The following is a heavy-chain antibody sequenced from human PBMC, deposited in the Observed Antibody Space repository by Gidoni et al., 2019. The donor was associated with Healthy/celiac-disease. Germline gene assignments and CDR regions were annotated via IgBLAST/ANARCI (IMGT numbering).Heavy chain of an antibody. CDR3: ARVMGGGYCSSTSCYTRKNWFDP. Sequence: QVQLVQSGAEVKKPGASVKVSCKASGYTFTSYGIRWVRQAPGQGLEWMGWISAYNGNTNYAQKLQGRVTMTTDTSTSTAYMELRSLRSDDTAVYYCARVMGGGYCSSTSCYTRKNWFDPWGQGTLVTVSS. CDR1: GYTFTSYG. D-gene: IGHD2-2*02. CDR2: ISAYNGNT. J-gene: IGHJ5*02. V-gene: IGHV1-18*01.